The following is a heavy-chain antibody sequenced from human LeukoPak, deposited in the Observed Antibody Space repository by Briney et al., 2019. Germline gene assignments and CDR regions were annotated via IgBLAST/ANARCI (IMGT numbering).Heavy chain of an antibody. CDR2: FDPEGGET. Sequence: ASVKVSCKVSGYTLTELSMHWVRQAPGKGLEWMGGFDPEGGETIYAQKFQGRVTMTEDTSTDTAYMELSSLRSEDTAVYYCATAEYYSYWFDPWGQGTLVTVSS. J-gene: IGHJ5*02. V-gene: IGHV1-24*01. CDR3: ATAEYYSYWFDP. D-gene: IGHD3-10*01. CDR1: GYTLTELS.